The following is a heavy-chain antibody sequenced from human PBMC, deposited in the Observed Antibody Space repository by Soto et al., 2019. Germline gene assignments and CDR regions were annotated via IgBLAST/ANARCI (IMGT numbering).Heavy chain of an antibody. Sequence: DVQLVESGGVVVQPGGSLRLSCAASGFTFDDYTMHWVRQAPGKGLEWVSLISWDGGSTYYADSVKGRFTISRDNSKNSLYLQMNSLRTEDTALYYCAKDQGYCSGGSCYPYYYYGMDVWGQGTTVTVSS. CDR2: ISWDGGST. D-gene: IGHD2-15*01. V-gene: IGHV3-43*01. J-gene: IGHJ6*02. CDR1: GFTFDDYT. CDR3: AKDQGYCSGGSCYPYYYYGMDV.